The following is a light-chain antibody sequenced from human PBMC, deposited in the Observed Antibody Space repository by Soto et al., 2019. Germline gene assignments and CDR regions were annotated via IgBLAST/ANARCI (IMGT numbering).Light chain of an antibody. CDR2: SDH. CDR3: SSYAGSNRVV. J-gene: IGLJ2*01. Sequence: QSVLTQPPSASETPGQRVTISCSGSSSNIGSNHVYWYQQFPGTAPKLLIHSDHQRPSGVPDRFSGSKSGTSASLAISGLRSEDEADYYCSSYAGSNRVVFGGGTKLIVL. V-gene: IGLV1-47*02. CDR1: SSNIGSNH.